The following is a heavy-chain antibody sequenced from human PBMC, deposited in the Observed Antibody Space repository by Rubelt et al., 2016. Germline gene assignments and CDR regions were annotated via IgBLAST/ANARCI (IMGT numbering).Heavy chain of an antibody. CDR1: GGSFSGPY. J-gene: IGHJ5*01. Sequence: QVQLQEWGAGLLKPSETLSLTCAVYGGSFSGPYWNWIRQPPGKGLEWVGEVNHSGNTNYSPSLKGRVTISEDPSKNQFSLKLNSLTAADTAAYYCARGLGMGWFDSWGHGTQVTVFS. CDR3: ARGLGMGWFDS. D-gene: IGHD1-26*01. V-gene: IGHV4-34*01. CDR2: VNHSGNT.